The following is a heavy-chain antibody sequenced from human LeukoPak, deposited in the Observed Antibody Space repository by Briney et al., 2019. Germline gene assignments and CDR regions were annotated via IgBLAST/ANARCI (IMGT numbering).Heavy chain of an antibody. Sequence: GGSLRLSCAASGFTFSSYWMHWVRQAPGKGLVWVSRINTDGSSTSYADSVKGRFTISRDNAKNTLYLQMNSLRAEDTDVYYCARDGAEFLGWYDAFDIWGRGTMVTVSS. D-gene: IGHD3-3*01. CDR2: INTDGSST. J-gene: IGHJ3*02. V-gene: IGHV3-74*01. CDR1: GFTFSSYW. CDR3: ARDGAEFLGWYDAFDI.